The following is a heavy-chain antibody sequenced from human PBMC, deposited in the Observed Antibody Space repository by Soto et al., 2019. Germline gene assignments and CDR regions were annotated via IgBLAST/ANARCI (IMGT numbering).Heavy chain of an antibody. J-gene: IGHJ4*02. D-gene: IGHD3-10*01. CDR1: GDTFNFYT. Sequence: QVQLVQSGAEVKKPGSSVKVSCTASGDTFNFYTISWVRQAPGQGLEWMGRVIPMLGMSNYAQKFQGRVTIRADKSTSTAYMALSSLRSDDTAVYYCATNYGSGSTHFDYWGQGTQVTVSS. CDR3: ATNYGSGSTHFDY. V-gene: IGHV1-69*02. CDR2: VIPMLGMS.